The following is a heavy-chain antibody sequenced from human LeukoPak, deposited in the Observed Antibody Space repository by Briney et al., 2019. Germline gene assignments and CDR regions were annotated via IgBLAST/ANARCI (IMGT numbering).Heavy chain of an antibody. J-gene: IGHJ4*02. CDR2: ISYDGSHK. Sequence: SGFTFSSXXXXXXXXXXGKXXXXXXVISYDGSHKYYADSVKGRFTISRDNSKNTLHLQMNSLRAEDTAVYYCASLGGRNYRAFDYWGQGTLVTVSS. D-gene: IGHD3-16*01. CDR3: ASLGGRNYRAFDY. V-gene: IGHV3-30*03. CDR1: GFTFSSXX.